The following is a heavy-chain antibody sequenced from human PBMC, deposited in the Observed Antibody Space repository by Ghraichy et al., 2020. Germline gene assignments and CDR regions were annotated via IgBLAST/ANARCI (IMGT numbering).Heavy chain of an antibody. CDR1: GGSISSYY. V-gene: IGHV4-59*12. CDR3: ARVSGWLTPFDY. J-gene: IGHJ4*02. D-gene: IGHD6-19*01. Sequence: SETLSLTCTVSGGSISSYYWSWIRQPPGKGLEWIGYIYYSGSTNYNPSLKSRVTLSVDTSKNQVSLKLSSVTAADTAVYYCARVSGWLTPFDYWGQGTLVTVSS. CDR2: IYYSGST.